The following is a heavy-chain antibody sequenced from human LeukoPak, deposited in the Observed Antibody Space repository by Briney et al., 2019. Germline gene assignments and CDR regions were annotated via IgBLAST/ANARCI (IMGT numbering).Heavy chain of an antibody. J-gene: IGHJ4*02. CDR3: ARWAPYCSSTSCPVYFDY. D-gene: IGHD2-2*01. V-gene: IGHV1-69*04. Sequence: ASVKVSCKASGGTFSSYAINWVRPAPGQGLEWMGRIIPIFGITNYAQKLQGRVTITADKSTGTAYMELSSLRSEDTAVYCCARWAPYCSSTSCPVYFDYWGQGTLVTVSS. CDR2: IIPIFGIT. CDR1: GGTFSSYA.